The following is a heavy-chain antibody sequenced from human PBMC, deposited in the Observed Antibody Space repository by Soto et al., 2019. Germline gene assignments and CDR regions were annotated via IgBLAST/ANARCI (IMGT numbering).Heavy chain of an antibody. V-gene: IGHV1-69*13. CDR3: ARVDMSGDYFDY. CDR1: GGTFSSYA. J-gene: IGHJ4*02. D-gene: IGHD2-2*03. Sequence: GGSVKDSCKACGGTFSSYAISLVRQAPGQGLEWMGGIIPIFGTANYAQKFQGRVTITADESTSTDYMELSSLRSEDTAVYYCARVDMSGDYFDYWGQGTLVTVSS. CDR2: IIPIFGTA.